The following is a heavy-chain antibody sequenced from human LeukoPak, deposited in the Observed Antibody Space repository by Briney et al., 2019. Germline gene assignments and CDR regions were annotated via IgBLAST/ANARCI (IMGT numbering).Heavy chain of an antibody. V-gene: IGHV3-23*01. D-gene: IGHD2-2*01. CDR2: ISGSGGST. J-gene: IGHJ4*02. CDR1: GFTFSSYA. Sequence: AGGSLRLSCAASGFTFSSYAMSWVRQAPGKGLEWVSAISGSGGSTYYADSVKGRFTISRDNSKNTLYLQMNSLRAEDTAVYYCAKDRVAVVPAAIIYFDYWGQGTLVTVSS. CDR3: AKDRVAVVPAAIIYFDY.